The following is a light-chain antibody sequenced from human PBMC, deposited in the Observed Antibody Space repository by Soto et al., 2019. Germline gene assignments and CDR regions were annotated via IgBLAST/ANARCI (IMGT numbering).Light chain of an antibody. CDR1: QSVSSSY. J-gene: IGKJ5*01. Sequence: EIVLTQSPGTLSLSPGERATLSCRASQSVSSSYLAWYQQKPGQAPSLLIYGASGRATGIPDRFSGSGSGTDFTLTISRLEPEDFAVTYCQQYGSSPPVTFGQGTRLEIK. CDR2: GAS. CDR3: QQYGSSPPVT. V-gene: IGKV3-20*01.